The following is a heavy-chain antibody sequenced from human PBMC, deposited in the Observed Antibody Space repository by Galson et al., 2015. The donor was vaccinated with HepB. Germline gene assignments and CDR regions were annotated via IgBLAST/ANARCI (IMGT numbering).Heavy chain of an antibody. Sequence: SVKVSCKASGGTFSSYAISWVRQAPGQGLEWMGGIIPIFGTANYAQKFQGRVTITADKSTSTAYMELSSLRSEDTAVYYCAREGGEGCSSSCYYFDYWGQGTLVTVSS. J-gene: IGHJ4*02. CDR3: AREGGEGCSSSCYYFDY. CDR1: GGTFSSYA. V-gene: IGHV1-69*06. D-gene: IGHD6-13*01. CDR2: IIPIFGTA.